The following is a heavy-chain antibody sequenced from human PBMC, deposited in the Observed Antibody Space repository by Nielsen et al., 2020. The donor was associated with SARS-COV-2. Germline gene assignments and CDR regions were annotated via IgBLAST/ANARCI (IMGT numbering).Heavy chain of an antibody. V-gene: IGHV3-30*04. CDR3: ARTRVLWFGELDY. D-gene: IGHD3-10*01. CDR1: GFTFSSYA. J-gene: IGHJ4*02. Sequence: GESLKISCAASGFTFSSYAMHWVRQAPGKGLEWVAVISYDGSNKYYADSVKGRFTISRDNSKNTLYLQMNSLRAEDTAVYYCARTRVLWFGELDYWGQGTLVTVSS. CDR2: ISYDGSNK.